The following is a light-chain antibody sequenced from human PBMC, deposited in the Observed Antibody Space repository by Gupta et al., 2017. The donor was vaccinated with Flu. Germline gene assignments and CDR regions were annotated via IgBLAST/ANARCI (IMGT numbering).Light chain of an antibody. J-gene: IGKJ1*01. V-gene: IGKV1-5*03. CDR1: QSISSW. CDR2: KAS. CDR3: QQENSSSWT. Sequence: DIQMTQSPSTLSASVGDRVTITCRASQSISSWLAWYQQKPGKAPKLLIYKASSLESGVPSMFSGSGSGTEFTLTISSRQPDDFATYYCQQENSSSWTFGQGTKVEIK.